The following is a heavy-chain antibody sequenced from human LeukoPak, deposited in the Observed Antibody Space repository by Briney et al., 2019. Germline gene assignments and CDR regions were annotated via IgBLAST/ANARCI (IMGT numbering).Heavy chain of an antibody. J-gene: IGHJ4*02. V-gene: IGHV3-23*01. CDR1: GFTFSSYA. Sequence: GSLRLSCAASGFTFSSYAMSWVRQAPGKGLEWVSAISGSGGSTYYADSVKGRFTISRDNSKNTLYLQMNSLRAEDTAVYYCAKALYSYGTFDYWGQGTLVTVSS. CDR2: ISGSGGST. CDR3: AKALYSYGTFDY. D-gene: IGHD5-18*01.